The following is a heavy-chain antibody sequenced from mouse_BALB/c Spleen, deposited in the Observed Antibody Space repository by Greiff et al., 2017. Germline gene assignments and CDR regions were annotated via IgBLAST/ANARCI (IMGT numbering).Heavy chain of an antibody. CDR1: GYTFTDYY. V-gene: IGHV1-77*01. Sequence: QVQLKQSGAELARPGASVKLSCKASGYTFTDYYIPWVKQRPGQGLEWIGEIYPGSGNTYYNEKFKGKATLTADKSSSTAYMQLSSLTSEDSAVYSGVNATVIAESYYAMDYWGQGTSVTVSS. CDR2: IYPGSGNT. CDR3: VNATVIAESYYAMDY. J-gene: IGHJ4*01. D-gene: IGHD1-1*01.